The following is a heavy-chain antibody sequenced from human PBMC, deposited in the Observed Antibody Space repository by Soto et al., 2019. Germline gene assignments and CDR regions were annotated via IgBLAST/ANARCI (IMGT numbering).Heavy chain of an antibody. D-gene: IGHD2-15*01. J-gene: IGHJ5*02. Sequence: GSLRLYCAASGLTFNRYWMHWVRHAPGKGLVWVSHINTDGSNTNYADSVKGRFTISRDNAKSTLFLQMNSLRDEDTAVYYCAREFCSGGNCYTYYFDPWGQGIPVTVSS. CDR3: AREFCSGGNCYTYYFDP. CDR2: INTDGSNT. V-gene: IGHV3-74*01. CDR1: GLTFNRYW.